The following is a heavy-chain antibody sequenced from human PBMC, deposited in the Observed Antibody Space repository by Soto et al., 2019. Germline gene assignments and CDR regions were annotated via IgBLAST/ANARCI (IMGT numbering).Heavy chain of an antibody. V-gene: IGHV4-31*03. CDR3: ARDPVKHCAGDCYFDAFDI. J-gene: IGHJ3*02. CDR2: IYYSGST. Sequence: QVQLQEAGPGLVKPSQTLSLTCTVSGGSISSGGYYWSWIRQHPGKGLGWIGYIYYSGSTYYNPSHKRRVTISVDTSNNHCSLTLSSVTAADTAVYYCARDPVKHCAGDCYFDAFDIWGQGTMVTVSS. CDR1: GGSISSGGYY. D-gene: IGHD2-21*02.